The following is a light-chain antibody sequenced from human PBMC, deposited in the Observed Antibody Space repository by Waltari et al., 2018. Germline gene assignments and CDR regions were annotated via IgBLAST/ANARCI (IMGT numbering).Light chain of an antibody. CDR1: SSDVGTYNL. Sequence: QSALTQPASVSGSPGQSITISCTGTSSDVGTYNLVSWYQQHPGKAPKLMFYEVTKRPSGVSSRFSASRSGNTASLTISGLQAEDEADYYCCSYNDGPYVFGTGTKVTVL. CDR3: CSYNDGPYV. CDR2: EVT. V-gene: IGLV2-23*02. J-gene: IGLJ1*01.